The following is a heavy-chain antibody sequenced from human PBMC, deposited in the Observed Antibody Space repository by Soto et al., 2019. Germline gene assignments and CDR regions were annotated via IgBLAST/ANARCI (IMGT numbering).Heavy chain of an antibody. V-gene: IGHV3-21*01. CDR1: GFTFSSYG. CDR2: IRGDGGQT. D-gene: IGHD2-15*01. J-gene: IGHJ4*02. Sequence: GGSLRLSCTASGFTFSSYGMGWVRQSPGKGLQWVSTIRGDGGQTHYADSVKGRFTISRDNAKNSLYLQMNSLRAEDTAVYYCARSRWYCSGGSCYGGDYYFDYWGQGTLVTVSS. CDR3: ARSRWYCSGGSCYGGDYYFDY.